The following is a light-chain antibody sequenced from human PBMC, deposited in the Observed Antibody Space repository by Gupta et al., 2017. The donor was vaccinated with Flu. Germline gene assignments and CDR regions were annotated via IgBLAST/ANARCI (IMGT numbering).Light chain of an antibody. J-gene: IGKJ2*03. Sequence: DIVMTQSPLSLPVTPGEPASISCRSSQSLLHSIGYKYLDWYLQKPGQSPQLLISLGSNRASGPADRIGGGAAGADFTLNSSRVEGEVVMFYYCTEAKQTPYSFGHGTKVDIK. CDR3: TEAKQTPYS. V-gene: IGKV2-28*01. CDR1: QSLLHSIGYKY. CDR2: LGS.